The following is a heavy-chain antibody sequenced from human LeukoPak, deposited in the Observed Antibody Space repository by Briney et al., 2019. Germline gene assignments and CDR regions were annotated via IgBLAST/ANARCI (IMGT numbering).Heavy chain of an antibody. Sequence: GGSLRLSCAASGFTFSSYAMHWVRQAPGKGLERVAVISYDGSNKYYADSVKGRFTISRDNSKNTLYLQMNSLRAEDTAVYYCARVWFGELLSPFDYWGQGTLVTVSS. J-gene: IGHJ4*02. CDR1: GFTFSSYA. V-gene: IGHV3-30-3*01. CDR3: ARVWFGELLSPFDY. CDR2: ISYDGSNK. D-gene: IGHD3-10*01.